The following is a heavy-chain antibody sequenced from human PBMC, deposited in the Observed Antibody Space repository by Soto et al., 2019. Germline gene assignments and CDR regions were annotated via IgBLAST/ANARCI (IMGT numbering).Heavy chain of an antibody. CDR1: GGSISSGGYY. J-gene: IGHJ3*02. V-gene: IGHV4-31*03. CDR3: ARVFVPGYCANGVCVDDFAI. D-gene: IGHD2-8*01. CDR2: IYYSGST. Sequence: QVQLQESGPGLVKPSQTLSLTCTVSGGSISSGGYYWSWIRQHPGKGLEWIGYIYYSGSTYYNPSLKSRVTISIDTSKDPFSLKLSSVTAADTAVYYCARVFVPGYCANGVCVDDFAIWGLGTMVTVSS.